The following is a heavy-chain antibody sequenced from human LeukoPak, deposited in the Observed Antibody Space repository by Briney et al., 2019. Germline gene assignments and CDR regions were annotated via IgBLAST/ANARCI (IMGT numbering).Heavy chain of an antibody. CDR1: GFTFSSYA. J-gene: IGHJ4*02. CDR3: AADRGWRTSGYYLYYFEY. Sequence: GGSLRLSCAASGFTFSSYAMHWVRQAPGKGLEWVAVISYDGSNKYYADSVKGRFTISRDNSKNTLYLQMNSLRAEDTAVYYCAADRGWRTSGYYLYYFEYWGQGTLVTYSS. V-gene: IGHV3-30-3*01. CDR2: ISYDGSNK. D-gene: IGHD3-3*01.